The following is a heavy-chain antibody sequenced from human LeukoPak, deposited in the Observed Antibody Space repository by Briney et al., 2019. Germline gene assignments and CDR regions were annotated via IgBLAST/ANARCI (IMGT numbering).Heavy chain of an antibody. CDR3: ARVGGNFDY. Sequence: SETLSLTCTVSGGSISSGSYYWSWIRQPAGEGLEWIGRIYTSGSTNYNPSLKSRVTISVDTSKNQFSLKLSSVTAADTAVYYCARVGGNFDYWGQGTLVTVSS. CDR2: IYTSGST. J-gene: IGHJ4*02. D-gene: IGHD2-15*01. CDR1: GGSISSGSYY. V-gene: IGHV4-61*02.